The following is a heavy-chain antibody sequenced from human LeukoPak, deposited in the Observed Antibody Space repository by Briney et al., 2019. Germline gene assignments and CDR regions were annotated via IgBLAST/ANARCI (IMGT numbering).Heavy chain of an antibody. CDR1: GGTFSSYA. Sequence: SVKVSCKASGGTFSSYAISWVRQAPGQGLERMGGIIPIFGTANYAQKFQGRVTITADESTSTAYMELSSLRPEDTAVYYCAMGNVLRFLNWFDPWGQGTLVTVSS. D-gene: IGHD3-3*01. V-gene: IGHV1-69*13. J-gene: IGHJ5*02. CDR2: IIPIFGTA. CDR3: AMGNVLRFLNWFDP.